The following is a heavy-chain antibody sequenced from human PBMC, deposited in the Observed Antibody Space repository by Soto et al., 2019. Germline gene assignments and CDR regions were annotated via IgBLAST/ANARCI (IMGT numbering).Heavy chain of an antibody. J-gene: IGHJ3*02. D-gene: IGHD6-19*01. CDR2: ISTSSTYT. Sequence: VQLVESGGGLVKPGGSLRLSCAASGFNFSDSYMSWIRQAPGKGLEWVSYISTSSTYTNYADSVRGRFTVSRDNAQNSLFLQMNSLRAEDTAVYYCARHSKLGSGWFDAFDIWGQGTMAIVSS. V-gene: IGHV3-11*06. CDR3: ARHSKLGSGWFDAFDI. CDR1: GFNFSDSY.